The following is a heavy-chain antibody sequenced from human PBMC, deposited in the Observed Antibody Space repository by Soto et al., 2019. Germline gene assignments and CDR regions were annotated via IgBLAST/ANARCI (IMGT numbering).Heavy chain of an antibody. V-gene: IGHV1-2*04. CDR3: ARQQLPFYIRSYYGMDV. CDR2: INPNSGGT. CDR1: GYTFTGYY. D-gene: IGHD6-13*01. Sequence: GASVKVSCKASGYTFTGYYMHWVRQAPGQGLEWMGWINPNSGGTNYAQKFQGWVTMTRDTSISTAYMELSRLRSDDTAVYYCARQQLPFYIRSYYGMDVWGQGTTVTVSS. J-gene: IGHJ6*02.